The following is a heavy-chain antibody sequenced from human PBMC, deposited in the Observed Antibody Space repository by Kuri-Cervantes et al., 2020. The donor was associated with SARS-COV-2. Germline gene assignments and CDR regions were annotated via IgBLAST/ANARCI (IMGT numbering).Heavy chain of an antibody. CDR2: INPNTGGT. D-gene: IGHD3-10*01. V-gene: IGHV1-2*04. CDR3: ARGEGVRGLIVMLKRRGVGPLEF. Sequence: ASVKVSCKASGYSFTDYSIHWVRQAPGQGLEWMGRINPNTGGTMYAQRFQGWVTMNRDTSLTTAYMELGRLTSDDTAVYYCARGEGVRGLIVMLKRRGVGPLEFWGQGTLVTVSS. CDR1: GYSFTDYS. J-gene: IGHJ4*02.